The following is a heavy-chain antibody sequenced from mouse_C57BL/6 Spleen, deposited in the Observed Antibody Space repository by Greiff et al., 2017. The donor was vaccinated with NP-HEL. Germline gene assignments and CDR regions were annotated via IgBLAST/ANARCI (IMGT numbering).Heavy chain of an antibody. D-gene: IGHD2-1*01. CDR2: ISNGGGST. CDR3: ARGPDYGNQGAWFAY. Sequence: EVKLVESGGGLVQPGGSLKLSCAASGFTFSDYYMYWVRQTPEKRLEWVAYISNGGGSTYYPDTVKGRFTISRDNAKNTLYLQMSRLKSEDTAMYYCARGPDYGNQGAWFAYWGQGTLVTVSA. CDR1: GFTFSDYY. V-gene: IGHV5-12*01. J-gene: IGHJ3*01.